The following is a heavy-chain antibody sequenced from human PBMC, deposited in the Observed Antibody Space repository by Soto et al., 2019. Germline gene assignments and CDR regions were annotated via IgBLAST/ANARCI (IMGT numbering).Heavy chain of an antibody. J-gene: IGHJ5*02. CDR2: TYYSGST. Sequence: QVQLQESGPGLVKPSQTLSLTCTVSGGSISSGGYYWSWIRQHPGKGREWIGYTYYSGSTYYNPSLKSRVTISVDTSKNQFSLKLSSVTAADTAVYYCARSGPKLRLGELSAWGQGTLVTVSS. CDR1: GGSISSGGYY. D-gene: IGHD3-16*02. V-gene: IGHV4-31*03. CDR3: ARSGPKLRLGELSA.